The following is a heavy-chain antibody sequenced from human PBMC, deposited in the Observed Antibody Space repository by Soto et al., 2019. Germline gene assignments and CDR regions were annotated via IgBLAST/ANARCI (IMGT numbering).Heavy chain of an antibody. J-gene: IGHJ6*02. CDR2: IIPIFGTA. CDR1: GGTFSSYA. V-gene: IGHV1-69*01. D-gene: IGHD2-15*01. Sequence: QVQLVQSGAEVKKPGSSVKVSCKASGGTFSSYAISWVRQAPGQGLEWMGGIIPIFGTANYAQKFQGSVTITADEYTSTAYRELSSLRAEDTAVYDCARVYCSGGSCYSTYYYGMDVWGQGTTVTVSS. CDR3: ARVYCSGGSCYSTYYYGMDV.